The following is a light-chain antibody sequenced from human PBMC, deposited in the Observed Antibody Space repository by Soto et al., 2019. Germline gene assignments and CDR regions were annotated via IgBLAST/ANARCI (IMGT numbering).Light chain of an antibody. J-gene: IGKJ1*01. CDR3: QQYKDYET. Sequence: DIQMTQSPSTLSASVGDRATITCRASQSISSWLAWYQQKPGKTPKLLIYKASNLESGAPSRFSGSGSGTEFTLTISSLQPDDFATYYCQQYKDYETFGQGTKVDIK. V-gene: IGKV1-5*03. CDR2: KAS. CDR1: QSISSW.